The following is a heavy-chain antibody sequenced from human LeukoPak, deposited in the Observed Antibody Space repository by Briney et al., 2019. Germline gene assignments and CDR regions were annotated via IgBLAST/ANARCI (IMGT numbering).Heavy chain of an antibody. CDR3: AKDSIVGGGVDY. D-gene: IGHD1-26*01. V-gene: IGHV3-23*01. CDR1: GFTFSDYY. Sequence: ETGGSLRLSCAASGFTFSDYYMSWIRQAPGKGLEWVSAISGSGGSTYYADSVKGRFTISRDNSKNTLHLQMNSLRAEDTAVYYCAKDSIVGGGVDYWGQGTLVTVSS. J-gene: IGHJ4*02. CDR2: ISGSGGST.